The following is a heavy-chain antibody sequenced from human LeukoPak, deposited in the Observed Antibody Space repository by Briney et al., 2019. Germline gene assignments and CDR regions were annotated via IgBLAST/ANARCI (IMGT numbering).Heavy chain of an antibody. V-gene: IGHV3-66*01. J-gene: IGHJ6*02. Sequence: GGALRLSCAASGVTVSSNYLSWVRQAPGKGLEWVSVIDSGGSTYYADSVKGRFTISRDNSKNTLYLQMNSLRAEDTAVYYCARDLNYRMDVWGQGTTVTVSS. CDR3: ARDLNYRMDV. CDR1: GVTVSSNY. CDR2: IDSGGST.